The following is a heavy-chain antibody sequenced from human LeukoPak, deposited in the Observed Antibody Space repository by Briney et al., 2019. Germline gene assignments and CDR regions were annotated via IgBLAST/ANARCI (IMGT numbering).Heavy chain of an antibody. CDR3: ARGELYYYYGMDV. Sequence: SQTLSLTCTVSGGSISSGGYYWSWIRQHPGKGLAWIGYIYYSGSTYYNPSLKSRVTISVDTSKNQFSLKLSSVTAADTAVYYCARGELYYYYGMDVWGQGTTVTVSS. J-gene: IGHJ6*02. D-gene: IGHD1-26*01. CDR1: GGSISSGGYY. V-gene: IGHV4-31*03. CDR2: IYYSGST.